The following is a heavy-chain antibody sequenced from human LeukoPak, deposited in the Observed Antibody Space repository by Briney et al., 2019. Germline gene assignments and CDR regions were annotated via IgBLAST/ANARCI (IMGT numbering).Heavy chain of an antibody. CDR3: ARLYYYVSGTYSRYFDY. V-gene: IGHV3-7*05. J-gene: IGHJ4*02. D-gene: IGHD3-10*01. Sequence: PGGSLRLSCAASGFTFSNSWMTWVRQAPGKGLEWVANINQDGSDKHYVESLKGRFTISRDNAKNSLLLQMNSLRAEDTAVYYCARLYYYVSGTYSRYFDYWGQGTLVTVSS. CDR2: INQDGSDK. CDR1: GFTFSNSW.